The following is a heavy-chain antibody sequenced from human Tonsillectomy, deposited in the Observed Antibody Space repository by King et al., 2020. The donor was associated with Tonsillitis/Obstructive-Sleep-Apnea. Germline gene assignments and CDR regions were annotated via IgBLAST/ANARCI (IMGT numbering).Heavy chain of an antibody. J-gene: IGHJ5*02. CDR2: INHRGST. V-gene: IGHV4-34*01. D-gene: IGHD6-19*01. Sequence: VQLQQWGAGLLKPSETLSLTCAVYGGSFSGYYWSWIRQPPGKGLEWIGEINHRGSTNYNPSRKSRVTVSVDTSKNQSSLKMTSVTAADTAVYYCASRAVNWFDPWGQGTLVTVSS. CDR1: GGSFSGYY. CDR3: ASRAVNWFDP.